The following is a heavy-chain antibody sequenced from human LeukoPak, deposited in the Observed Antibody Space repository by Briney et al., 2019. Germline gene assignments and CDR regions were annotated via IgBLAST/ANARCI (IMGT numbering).Heavy chain of an antibody. J-gene: IGHJ4*02. CDR1: GFTFRNHW. V-gene: IGHV3-74*01. Sequence: PGGSLRLSCAASGFTFRNHWMHWVRQAPGKGLVWVSRIKSDGSITTYADSVKGRFTISRDNAKNSLYLQVNSLRAEDTAVYYCARCGYSYGYGYFDYWGQGTLVTVSS. D-gene: IGHD5-18*01. CDR3: ARCGYSYGYGYFDY. CDR2: IKSDGSIT.